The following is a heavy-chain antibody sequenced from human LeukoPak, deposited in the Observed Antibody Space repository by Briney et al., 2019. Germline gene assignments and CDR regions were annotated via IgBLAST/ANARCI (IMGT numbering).Heavy chain of an antibody. CDR3: ASERETWIQLWPTRAFDI. J-gene: IGHJ3*02. CDR2: ISSSSSYI. V-gene: IGHV3-21*01. CDR1: GFTFSSYS. D-gene: IGHD5-18*01. Sequence: GGSLGLSCAASGFTFSSYSMNWVRQAPGKGLEWVSSISSSSSYIYYADSVKGRFTISRDNAKNSLYLQMNSLGAEDTAVYYCASERETWIQLWPTRAFDIWGQGTMVTVSS.